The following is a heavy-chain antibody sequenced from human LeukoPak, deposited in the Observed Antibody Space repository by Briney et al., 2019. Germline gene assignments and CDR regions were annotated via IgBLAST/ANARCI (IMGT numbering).Heavy chain of an antibody. Sequence: GGSLRLSCAAPGFTFSNYVMGWVRQDPGKGLQWVSIINGSGSFTSYADSVKGRLTISRDNSKNTLYLQMNSLRAEDTAVYYCARDSHSSSWYPPFDYWGQGTLVTVSS. CDR2: INGSGSFT. J-gene: IGHJ4*02. CDR3: ARDSHSSSWYPPFDY. D-gene: IGHD6-13*01. V-gene: IGHV3-23*01. CDR1: GFTFSNYV.